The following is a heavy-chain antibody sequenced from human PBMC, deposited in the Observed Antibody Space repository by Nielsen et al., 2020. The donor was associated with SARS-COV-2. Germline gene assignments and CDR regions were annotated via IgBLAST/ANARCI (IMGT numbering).Heavy chain of an antibody. V-gene: IGHV1-3*01. CDR2: INAGNGNT. J-gene: IGHJ6*02. Sequence: ASVKVSCKASGYTFTSYAMHWVRQAPGQRLEWMGWINAGNGNTKYSQKFQGRVTITRDMSTSTAYMELSSLRSEDTAVYYCAAGTMVRGVPYMDVWGQGTTVTVSS. CDR3: AAGTMVRGVPYMDV. D-gene: IGHD3-10*01. CDR1: GYTFTSYA.